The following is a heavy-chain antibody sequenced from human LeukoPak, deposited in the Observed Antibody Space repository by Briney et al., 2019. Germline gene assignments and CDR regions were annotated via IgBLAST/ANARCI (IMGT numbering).Heavy chain of an antibody. CDR3: AKDISLDYYYYYGMDV. CDR1: GFTFDDYA. V-gene: IGHV3-9*01. Sequence: GGSLRLSCAASGFTFDDYAMHWVRQAPGKGLERVSGISWNSGSIGYADSVKGRFTISRDNAKNSLYLQMNSLRAEDTALYYCAKDISLDYYYYYGMDVWGQGTTVTVSS. D-gene: IGHD3-16*01. CDR2: ISWNSGSI. J-gene: IGHJ6*02.